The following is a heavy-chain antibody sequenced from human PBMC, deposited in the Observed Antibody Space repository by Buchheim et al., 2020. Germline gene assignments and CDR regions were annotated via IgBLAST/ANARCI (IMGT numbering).Heavy chain of an antibody. CDR3: ARSSGGYDYVWGSYRYGGLYAFDI. CDR1: GGSISSYY. CDR2: IYYSGST. V-gene: IGHV4-59*01. Sequence: QVQLQESGPGLVKPSETLSLTCTVSGGSISSYYWSWIRQPPGKGLEWIGYIYYSGSTNYNPSLKSRVTISVDTSRNQFPLKLSSVTAADTAVYYCARSSGGYDYVWGSYRYGGLYAFDIWGQGT. D-gene: IGHD3-16*02. J-gene: IGHJ3*02.